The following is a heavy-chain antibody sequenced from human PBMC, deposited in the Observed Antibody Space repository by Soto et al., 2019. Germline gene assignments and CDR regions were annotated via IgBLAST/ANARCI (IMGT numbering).Heavy chain of an antibody. CDR3: ARGPYKNWFAP. V-gene: IGHV1-2*02. Sequence: DSVKVSCKTSGYTFTAYYIHWVRQAPGQGLEWMGWINPDTGDTRSVRKFQGRVTMTRDTSITTVYMVLSRLTTDDTAVYYCARGPYKNWFAPWGQGTLVTVSS. D-gene: IGHD1-1*01. CDR2: INPDTGDT. CDR1: GYTFTAYY. J-gene: IGHJ5*02.